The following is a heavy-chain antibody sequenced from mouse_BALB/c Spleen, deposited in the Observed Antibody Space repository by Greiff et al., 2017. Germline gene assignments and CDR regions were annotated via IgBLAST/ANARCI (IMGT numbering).Heavy chain of an antibody. CDR1: GYTFTSYT. V-gene: IGHV1-4*01. CDR3: ASTVVGAMDY. D-gene: IGHD1-1*01. Sequence: QVQLKQSGAELARPGASVKMSCKASGYTFTSYTMHWVKQRPGQGLEWIGYINPSSGYTNYNQKFKDKATLTADKSSSTAYMQLSSLTSEDSAVYYCASTVVGAMDYWGQGTSVTVSS. CDR2: INPSSGYT. J-gene: IGHJ4*01.